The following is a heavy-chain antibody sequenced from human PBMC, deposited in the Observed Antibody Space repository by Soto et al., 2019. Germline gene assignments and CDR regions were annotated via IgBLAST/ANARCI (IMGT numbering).Heavy chain of an antibody. V-gene: IGHV3-30*18. D-gene: IGHD2-21*02. CDR2: ISYDGSNK. J-gene: IGHJ4*02. CDR1: GFTFSSYG. CDR3: AKSTRGAVVTAILDY. Sequence: QVQLVESGGGVVQPGRSLRLSCAASGFTFSSYGMHWVRQAPGKGLEWVAVISYDGSNKYYADSVKGRFTISRDNSKNTLYLKMNSLRAEDTAVYYCAKSTRGAVVTAILDYWGQGTLVTVSS.